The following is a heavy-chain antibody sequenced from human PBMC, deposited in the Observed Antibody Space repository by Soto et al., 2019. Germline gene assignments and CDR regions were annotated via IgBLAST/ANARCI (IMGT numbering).Heavy chain of an antibody. CDR2: IYYSGST. D-gene: IGHD3-10*01. Sequence: SETLSLTCTVSGGSIGSGDYYWSWIRQPPGKGLEWIGYIYYSGSTYYNPSLKSRVTISVDTSKNQFSLKLSSVTAADTAVYYCARDMGSNRSGRSPRGMQVWRQGTTVTVAS. V-gene: IGHV4-30-4*01. CDR1: GGSIGSGDYY. J-gene: IGHJ6*02. CDR3: ARDMGSNRSGRSPRGMQV.